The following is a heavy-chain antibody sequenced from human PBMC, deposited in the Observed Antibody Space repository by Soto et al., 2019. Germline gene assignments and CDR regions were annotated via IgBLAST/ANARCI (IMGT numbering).Heavy chain of an antibody. CDR3: ARVLLWFEENNNWFDP. V-gene: IGHV2-5*02. CDR1: GFSLTTTGVG. Sequence: QITLKESGPTLVKPTQTLTLTCTFSGFSLTTTGVGVGWIRQSPGKALEWLALIYWDDGKRFSPSLKSRLTTTKDTPENQVLLTMTNMDPVDTATYYCARVLLWFEENNNWFDPWGQGTLVTVSS. J-gene: IGHJ5*02. D-gene: IGHD3-10*01. CDR2: IYWDDGK.